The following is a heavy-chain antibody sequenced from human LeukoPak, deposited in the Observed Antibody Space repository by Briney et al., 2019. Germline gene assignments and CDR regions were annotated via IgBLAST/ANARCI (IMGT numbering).Heavy chain of an antibody. CDR2: IDWDDDK. D-gene: IGHD3-10*01. J-gene: IGHJ4*02. V-gene: IGHV2-70*13. Sequence: LRLSCAASGFTFSSYWMSWIRQPPGKALEWLALIDWDDDKYYSTSLKTRLTISKDTSKNQVVLTLTNVDPVDTATYYCARIRGSYSDYWSQGTLVTVSS. CDR1: GFTFSSYW. CDR3: ARIRGSYSDY.